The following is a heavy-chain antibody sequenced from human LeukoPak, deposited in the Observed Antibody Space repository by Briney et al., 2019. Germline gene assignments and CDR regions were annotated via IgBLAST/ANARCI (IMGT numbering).Heavy chain of an antibody. J-gene: IGHJ4*02. CDR1: GFTFSRYS. V-gene: IGHV3-9*01. CDR2: ISWNSGSI. D-gene: IGHD6-19*01. CDR3: AKDMGAVAGTGFDY. Sequence: PGGSLRLSCAASGFTFSRYSMNWVRQAPGKGLEWVSGISWNSGSIGYADSVKGRFTISRDNAKNSLYLQMNSLRAEDTALYYCAKDMGAVAGTGFDYWGQGTLVTVSS.